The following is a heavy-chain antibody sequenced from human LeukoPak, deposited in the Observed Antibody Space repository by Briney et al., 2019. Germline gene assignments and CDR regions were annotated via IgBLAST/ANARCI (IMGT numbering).Heavy chain of an antibody. CDR1: GGSISSGSYY. CDR2: IYTSGST. Sequence: SETLSLTCTVSGGSISSGSYYWSWIRQPAGKGLEWIGRIYTSGSTNYNPSLKSRVTISVDTSKNQFSLKLSSVTAADTAVYYCASQIRSTTRNSYSGSPNFDYWGQGTLVTVSS. D-gene: IGHD1-26*01. CDR3: ASQIRSTTRNSYSGSPNFDY. V-gene: IGHV4-61*02. J-gene: IGHJ4*02.